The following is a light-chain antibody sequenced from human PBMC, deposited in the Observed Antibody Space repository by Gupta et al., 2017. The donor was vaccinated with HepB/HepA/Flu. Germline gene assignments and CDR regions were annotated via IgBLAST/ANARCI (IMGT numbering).Light chain of an antibody. V-gene: IGLV3-1*01. CDR1: KLGNNF. CDR2: HES. Sequence: SYDLTQPPSVSVSPGQTASITCSANKLGNNFISWYQQKPGQSPVLVIDHESTRPSGTPEGFSGSNSGNTATLTISGTQAMDEDDYYCQAWDTSAVFGGGTKLTVL. J-gene: IGLJ2*01. CDR3: QAWDTSAV.